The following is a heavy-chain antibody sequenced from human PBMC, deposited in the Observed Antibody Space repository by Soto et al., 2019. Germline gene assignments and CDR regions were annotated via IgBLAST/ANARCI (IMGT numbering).Heavy chain of an antibody. V-gene: IGHV1-69*12. D-gene: IGHD1-26*01. CDR3: ARHGSNDYYYYGMDV. J-gene: IGHJ6*01. CDR2: IIRIFGTP. CDR1: GGTFSSYA. Sequence: QVQLVQSGAEVKKPGSSVKVSCKASGGTFSSYAINWVRQAPGQGLKWMGGIIRIFGTPDYAQSLQGSVTLTAVESSRTAYMALSRLWSEDTAVHYSARHGSNDYYYYGMDVWGQGTRVTVSS.